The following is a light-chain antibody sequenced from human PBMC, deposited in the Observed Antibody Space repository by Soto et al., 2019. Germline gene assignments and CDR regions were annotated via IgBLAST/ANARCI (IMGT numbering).Light chain of an antibody. J-gene: IGLJ1*01. V-gene: IGLV2-14*01. Sequence: QSVLTQPASVSGSPGQSITISCTGTSSDVGGYNYVSWYQQHPGKAPKLLIYEVSNRPSGVSNRSSGSKSGNTASLTISGLQAEDEADYYCCSYTSSSTYVFGIGTKVTVL. CDR1: SSDVGGYNY. CDR2: EVS. CDR3: CSYTSSSTYV.